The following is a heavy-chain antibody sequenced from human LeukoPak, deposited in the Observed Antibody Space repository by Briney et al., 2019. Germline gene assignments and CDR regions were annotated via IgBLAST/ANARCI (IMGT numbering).Heavy chain of an antibody. J-gene: IGHJ5*02. CDR1: GLTFSSYS. D-gene: IGHD3-10*01. V-gene: IGHV3-48*01. CDR2: ISSASNTI. Sequence: PGESLRLSCAASGLTFSSYSMNWVRQAPGKGLEWVSYISSASNTIYYADSVRGRFTISRDNAKNSLYLQMNSLRAEDTAMYYCARDGWFGDYNWFDPWGQGTLVTVPS. CDR3: ARDGWFGDYNWFDP.